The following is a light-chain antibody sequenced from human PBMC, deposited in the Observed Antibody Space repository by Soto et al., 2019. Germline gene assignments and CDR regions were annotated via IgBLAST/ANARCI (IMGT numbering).Light chain of an antibody. J-gene: IGKJ2*01. Sequence: SLSPGERATLSCRASQSVSSYLAWYQQKPGQAPRLLIYDASSRATGIPARFSGSGSGTDFTLTISSLEPEDFAVYYCQQRSNWYTFGQGTQLEIK. CDR3: QQRSNWYT. CDR1: QSVSSY. CDR2: DAS. V-gene: IGKV3-11*01.